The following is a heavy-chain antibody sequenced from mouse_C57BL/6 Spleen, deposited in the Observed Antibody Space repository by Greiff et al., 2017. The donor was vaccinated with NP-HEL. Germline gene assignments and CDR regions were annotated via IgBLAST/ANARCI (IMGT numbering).Heavy chain of an antibody. CDR2: IDPSDSYT. D-gene: IGHD2-4*01. V-gene: IGHV1-69*01. CDR1: GYTFTSYW. J-gene: IGHJ3*01. CDR3: ARKRDDSSWFAY. Sequence: VQLQQPGAELVMPGASVKLSCKASGYTFTSYWMHWVKQRPGQGLEWIGEIDPSDSYTNYNQKFKGKSTLTVDKSSSTAYMQLSSLTSEDSAVYYCARKRDDSSWFAYWGQGTLVTVSA.